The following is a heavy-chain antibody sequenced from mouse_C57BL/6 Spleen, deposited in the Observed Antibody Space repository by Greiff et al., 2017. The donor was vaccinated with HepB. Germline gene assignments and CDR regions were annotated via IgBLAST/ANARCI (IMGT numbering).Heavy chain of an antibody. CDR1: GYTFTDYN. D-gene: IGHD3-2*01. Sequence: EVQLQQSGPELVKPGASVKMSCKASGYTFTDYNIHWVKQSHGKSLEWIGYINPNNGGTSYNQKFKGKATLTVNKSYSTAYMELSSLTSEDSAVYYCARTAPAAWFAYLGQGTLVTVSS. J-gene: IGHJ3*01. V-gene: IGHV1-22*01. CDR2: INPNNGGT. CDR3: ARTAPAAWFAY.